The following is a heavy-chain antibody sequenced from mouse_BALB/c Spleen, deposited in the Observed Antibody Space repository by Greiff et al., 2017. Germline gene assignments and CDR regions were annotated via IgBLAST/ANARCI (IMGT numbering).Heavy chain of an antibody. V-gene: IGHV3-8*02. D-gene: IGHD2-13*01. CDR3: ARYNYGDPYYFDY. CDR1: GDSITSGY. J-gene: IGHJ2*01. CDR2: ISYSGST. Sequence: EVQLVESGPSLVKPSQTLSLTCSVTGDSITSGYWNWIRKFPGNKLEYMGYISYSGSTYYNPSLKSRISITRDTSKNQYYLQLNSVTTEDTATYYCARYNYGDPYYFDYWGQGTTLTVSS.